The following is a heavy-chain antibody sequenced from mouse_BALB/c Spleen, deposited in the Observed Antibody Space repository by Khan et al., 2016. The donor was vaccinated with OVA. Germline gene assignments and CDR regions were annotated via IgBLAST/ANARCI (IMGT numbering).Heavy chain of an antibody. CDR2: INYSGST. V-gene: IGHV3-2*02. CDR1: GYSITSEYA. D-gene: IGHD2-4*01. J-gene: IGHJ3*01. Sequence: DVKLQESGPGLVKPSQSLSLTCTVTGYSITSEYAWNWIRQFPGNKLEWMGYINYSGSTRFNPSLKSRTSITRDTSKNQFFLQLNSVTTEDTATYYGTRKDYYDYDPFPYWGQGTLVTVSA. CDR3: TRKDYYDYDPFPY.